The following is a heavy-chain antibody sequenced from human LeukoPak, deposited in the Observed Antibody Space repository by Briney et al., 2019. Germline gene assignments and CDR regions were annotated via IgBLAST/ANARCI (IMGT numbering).Heavy chain of an antibody. V-gene: IGHV4-4*07. J-gene: IGHJ3*02. CDR1: GGSISSYY. CDR2: IYTSGST. CDR3: ARELSSWSPLDI. Sequence: SQTLSLTCTVSGGSISSYYWSWIRQPAGKGLEWIGRIYTSGSTNYNPSLKSRVTMSVDTSKNQFSLKLSSVTAADTSVYYCARELSSWSPLDIWGQGTMVTVSS. D-gene: IGHD6-13*01.